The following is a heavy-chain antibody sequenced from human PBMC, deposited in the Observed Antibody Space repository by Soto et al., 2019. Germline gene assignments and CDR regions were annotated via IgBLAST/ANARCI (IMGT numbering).Heavy chain of an antibody. J-gene: IGHJ4*02. CDR2: ISSSGSTI. D-gene: IGHD3-3*01. CDR1: GVTVSDYY. V-gene: IGHV3-11*01. Sequence: QVQLVESGGGLVKPGGSLRLSCAASGVTVSDYYMSWIRQAPGKGLEWVSYISSSGSTIYYADSVKGRFTISRDNAKNSRYLQMNSLRAEDTAVYYCARAADFWSWGGFRPFDYWGQGTLVTVSS. CDR3: ARAADFWSWGGFRPFDY.